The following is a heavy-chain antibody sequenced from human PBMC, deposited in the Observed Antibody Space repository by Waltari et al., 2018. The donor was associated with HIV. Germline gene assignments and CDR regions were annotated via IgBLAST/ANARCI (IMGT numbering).Heavy chain of an antibody. CDR2: ISGSGGST. J-gene: IGHJ4*02. D-gene: IGHD6-19*01. Sequence: EVQLLESGGGLVQPGGSLRLSCAASGFTFSSYAMSWVRQAPGKGLEWVSAISGSGGSTYYADSVKGRFTISRDNSKNTLYLQMNSLRAEDTAVYYCAKAGQWLVLEEDYYFDYWGQGTLVTVSS. CDR3: AKAGQWLVLEEDYYFDY. CDR1: GFTFSSYA. V-gene: IGHV3-23*01.